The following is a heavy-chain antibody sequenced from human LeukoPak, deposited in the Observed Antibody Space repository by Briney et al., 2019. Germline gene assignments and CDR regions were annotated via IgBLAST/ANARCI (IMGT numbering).Heavy chain of an antibody. D-gene: IGHD3-10*01. CDR1: GYSFTSYW. Sequence: GESLKISCKGSGYSFTSYWIGWVRQMPGKGLEWMGIIYPGDSDTRYSPSFQGQVTISADKSISTAYLQWSSLKASDTAMYYCARQKYYYGSGSRQPFDYWGQGTLVTVSS. CDR2: IYPGDSDT. V-gene: IGHV5-51*01. J-gene: IGHJ4*02. CDR3: ARQKYYYGSGSRQPFDY.